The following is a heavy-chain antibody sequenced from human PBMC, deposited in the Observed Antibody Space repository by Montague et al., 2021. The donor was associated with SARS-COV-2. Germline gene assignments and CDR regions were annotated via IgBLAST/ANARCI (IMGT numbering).Heavy chain of an antibody. V-gene: IGHV2-70*01. CDR2: IDWDDDK. Sequence: PALVKPTQTLTLTCTFSGFSLRTSGMCVSWIRQPPGKALEWLALIDWDDDKYYSTSLKTRLTISKDTSKNQVVLTMNNMDPVDTATYYCARIRDYDILTGSYSGFDYWGQGTLVTVS. D-gene: IGHD3-9*01. CDR3: ARIRDYDILTGSYSGFDY. J-gene: IGHJ4*02. CDR1: GFSLRTSGMC.